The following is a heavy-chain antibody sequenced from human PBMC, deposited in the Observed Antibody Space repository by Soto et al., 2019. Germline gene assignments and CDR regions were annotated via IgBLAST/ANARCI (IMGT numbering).Heavy chain of an antibody. V-gene: IGHV1-46*01. CDR3: ARSLGETTSLFDY. J-gene: IGHJ4*02. CDR2: INPSSGTT. Sequence: QVQLVQSGAEMKQPGASVKLSCQASGYIFIHCFMHWVRQAPGQGLEWMGGINPSSGTTTYAQKSQGRVTVTRDTSTSTVYMELSSLGSADTAMYYCARSLGETTSLFDYWGQGSLVTVS. D-gene: IGHD1-26*01. CDR1: GYIFIHCF.